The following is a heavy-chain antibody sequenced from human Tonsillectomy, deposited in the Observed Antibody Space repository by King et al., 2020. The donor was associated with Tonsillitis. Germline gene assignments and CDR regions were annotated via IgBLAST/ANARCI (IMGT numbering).Heavy chain of an antibody. V-gene: IGHV4-39*01. D-gene: IGHD5-24*01. CDR2: IYYSGST. CDR1: GGSISSSSYY. CDR3: ARKWATDADLGMDV. Sequence: QLQESGPGLVKPSETLSLTCTVSGGSISSSSYYWGWIRQPPGKGLEWIGNIYYSGSTYYNPSLKSRVTISVDTSKNQFSLKLSSVTAADTAVYYCARKWATDADLGMDVWGQGTTVTVSS. J-gene: IGHJ6*02.